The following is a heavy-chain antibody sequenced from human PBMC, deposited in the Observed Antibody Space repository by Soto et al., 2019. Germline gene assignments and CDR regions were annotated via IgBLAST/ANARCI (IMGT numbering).Heavy chain of an antibody. V-gene: IGHV3-7*01. CDR1: GFTFRSYW. CDR2: IKQDGSEN. Sequence: EVQLVESGGGLVQPGGSLRLSCAASGFTFRSYWMSWVRQTPGKGLEWVANIKQDGSENYYVDSVKGRFTISRDNAENSLYLQMKSLIVDDTAVYYCANMDYGDYGTGAFDIWGQGTMVTVSS. D-gene: IGHD4-17*01. CDR3: ANMDYGDYGTGAFDI. J-gene: IGHJ3*02.